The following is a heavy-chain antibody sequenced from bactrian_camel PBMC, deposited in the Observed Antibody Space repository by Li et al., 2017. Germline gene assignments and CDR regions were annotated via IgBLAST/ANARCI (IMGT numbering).Heavy chain of an antibody. CDR3: AAPRSQSGTGYAYNYRF. CDR2: IDCDGSA. J-gene: IGHJ4*01. V-gene: IGHV3S1*01. D-gene: IGHD5*01. Sequence: HVQLVESGGGSVQPGGSLRLSCATTGYTYSSYCMGWFRQTRDKGREGVAAIDCDGSASYADSVKGRFTVSGDYAKNTLYLQLNTLEIGDTAMYYCAAPRSQSGTGYAYNYRFWGQGTQVTVS. CDR1: GYTYSSYC.